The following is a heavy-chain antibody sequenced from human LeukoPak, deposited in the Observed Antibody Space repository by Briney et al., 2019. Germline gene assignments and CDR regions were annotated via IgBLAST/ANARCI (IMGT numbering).Heavy chain of an antibody. CDR2: IGGSGGKT. CDR3: AKEFRGGWPFDY. D-gene: IGHD6-19*01. J-gene: IGHJ4*02. Sequence: PGGSLRLSCAASGLTFSSYAMSWVRQAPGKGLEWVSGIGGSGGKTYYADSVKGRFTFSRDNSKNTLYLQMNSLRAEDTAVYYCAKEFRGGWPFDYWGQGTLVTVSS. V-gene: IGHV3-23*01. CDR1: GLTFSSYA.